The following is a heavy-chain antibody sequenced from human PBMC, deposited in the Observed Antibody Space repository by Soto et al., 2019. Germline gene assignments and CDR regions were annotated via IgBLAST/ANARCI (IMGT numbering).Heavy chain of an antibody. V-gene: IGHV1-24*01. CDR3: AAGGTRWLHSPFDY. CDR2: FDPEDGET. J-gene: IGHJ4*02. D-gene: IGHD1-1*01. Sequence: QVQLVQSGAEVKKPGASVKVSFKVSGHTLTELSMHWVRLAPGKGLEWMGGFDPEDGETISAQKFQGRVTMTEDTSTDSTYLELSSLRSEDTAVYYCAAGGTRWLHSPFDYWGQGTLVTTSS. CDR1: GHTLTELS.